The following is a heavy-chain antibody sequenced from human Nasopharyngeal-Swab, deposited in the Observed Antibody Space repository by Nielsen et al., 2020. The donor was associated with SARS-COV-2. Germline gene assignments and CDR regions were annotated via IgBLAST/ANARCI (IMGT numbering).Heavy chain of an antibody. V-gene: IGHV3-23*01. CDR2: ISGSGTST. CDR3: ARDLGGGYCTTTNCPGS. J-gene: IGHJ1*01. Sequence: GGSLRLSCAASGFTFSNYAMSWVRQAPGKGLEWVSSISGSGTSTYYADSVKGRFTISRDSSTNTLYLQMNNVRAEDTAVYYCARDLGGGYCTTTNCPGSWGQGTLVTVSS. D-gene: IGHD2-2*01. CDR1: GFTFSNYA.